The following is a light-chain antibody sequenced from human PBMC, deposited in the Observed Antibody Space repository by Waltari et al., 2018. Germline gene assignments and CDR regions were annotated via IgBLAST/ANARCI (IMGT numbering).Light chain of an antibody. CDR3: QQSSSTPQT. CDR1: QSISY. CDR2: AAS. Sequence: DIPMTQSPSSLSASVGDIVTITCRASQSISYLNWYQQKPGKAPKLLIYAASSLQSGVPLRFSGSGSGTDFTLTISSLQPEDFAAYYCQQSSSTPQTFGGGTKVEVK. J-gene: IGKJ4*01. V-gene: IGKV1-39*01.